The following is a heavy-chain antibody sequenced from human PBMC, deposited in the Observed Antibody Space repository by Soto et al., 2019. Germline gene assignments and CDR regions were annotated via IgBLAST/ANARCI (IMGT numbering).Heavy chain of an antibody. Sequence: QVHLVESGGGVVQPGRSLRLSCVASGFTFSDYGLNWVRQAPGKGLEWVAIAWFDGSVDFYADSVKGRFTISRDNSKNTVYLQMSSLRDEDTAIYFCARDGAHIASSGKFDYWGQGTQVTVSS. CDR3: ARDGAHIASSGKFDY. V-gene: IGHV3-33*01. CDR1: GFTFSDYG. J-gene: IGHJ4*02. CDR2: AWFDGSVD. D-gene: IGHD3-22*01.